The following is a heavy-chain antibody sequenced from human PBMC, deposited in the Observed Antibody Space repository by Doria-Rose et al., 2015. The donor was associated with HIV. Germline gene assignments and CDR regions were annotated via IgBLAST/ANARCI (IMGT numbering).Heavy chain of an antibody. CDR1: GFSFESYA. Sequence: VQLVETGGGLVQPGRSLRLSCVGSGFSFESYAMHWVRLAPGKGLEWVAGTSWDSGTKGNADSVESRFTIYRDNAKKSVYLEMRSLRPEDTAFYYCAKAPIIEPKYYFYMDVWGKGTSVTVSS. CDR2: TSWDSGTK. V-gene: IGHV3-9*01. J-gene: IGHJ6*03. CDR3: AKAPIIEPKYYFYMDV.